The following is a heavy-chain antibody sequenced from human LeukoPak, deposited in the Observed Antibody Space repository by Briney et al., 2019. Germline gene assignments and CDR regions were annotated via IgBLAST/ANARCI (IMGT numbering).Heavy chain of an antibody. D-gene: IGHD6-19*01. CDR1: GFTFSSYA. CDR2: VSGSGGST. J-gene: IGHJ4*02. CDR3: ARVRYTSDYFDY. V-gene: IGHV3-23*01. Sequence: GGSLRLSCAASGFTFSSYAMSWVRQAPGKGLEWVSAVSGSGGSTHDADSVKGRFTISRDNSRNTLYLQMNSLRAEDTSIYYCARVRYTSDYFDYWGQGTLVTVSS.